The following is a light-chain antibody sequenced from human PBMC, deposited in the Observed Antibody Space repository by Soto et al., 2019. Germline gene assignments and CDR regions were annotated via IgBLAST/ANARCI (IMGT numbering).Light chain of an antibody. CDR3: SSYPSSNTLEV. J-gene: IGLJ1*01. CDR1: SRDVGGSNY. Sequence: QSALIQPASVSGSPGQSITISCTGTSRDVGGSNYVSWYQHHPHRAPKLLIYEVSYRPSGVSSRFSGSKSGNTASLTISGLQAEDDADYYCSSYPSSNTLEVFGVGTKVTVL. CDR2: EVS. V-gene: IGLV2-14*01.